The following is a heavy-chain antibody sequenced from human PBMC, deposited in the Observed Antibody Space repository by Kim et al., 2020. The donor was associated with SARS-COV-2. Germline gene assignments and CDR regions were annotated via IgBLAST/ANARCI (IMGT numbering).Heavy chain of an antibody. V-gene: IGHV3-33*01. CDR2: IWYDGSNK. Sequence: GGSLRLSCAASGFTFSSYGMHWVRQAPGKGLEWVAVIWYDGSNKYYADSVKGRFTISRDNSKNTLYLQMNSLRAEDTAVYYCARDRWLGELSPFFDYWGQGTLVTVSS. CDR3: ARDRWLGELSPFFDY. CDR1: GFTFSSYG. J-gene: IGHJ4*02. D-gene: IGHD3-16*02.